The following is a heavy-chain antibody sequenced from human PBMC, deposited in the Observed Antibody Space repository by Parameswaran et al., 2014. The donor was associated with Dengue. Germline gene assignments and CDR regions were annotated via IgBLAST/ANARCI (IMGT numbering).Heavy chain of an antibody. CDR2: IYYSGST. V-gene: IGHV4-39*01. Sequence: ASETLSLTCTVSGGSISSSSYYWGWIRQPPGNGLDWIGSIYYSGSTHYNPSLKSRVTISVDTSKNQFSLKLSSVTAADTAVYYCARRRGDDYGDYVVPKEFDYWGQGTLVTVSS. CDR3: ARRRGDDYGDYVVPKEFDY. CDR1: GGSISSSSYY. J-gene: IGHJ4*02. D-gene: IGHD4-17*01.